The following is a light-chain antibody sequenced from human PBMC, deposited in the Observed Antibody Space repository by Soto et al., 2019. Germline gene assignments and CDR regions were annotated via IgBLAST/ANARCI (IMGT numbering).Light chain of an antibody. CDR3: QQDKTNSKT. CDR2: DAS. Sequence: DIQMTEYPSPLSASLGDSFTITCLASQSISRWLAWYQQKPGKAPKILISDASSLESGVPSRFSGSGSRTEFTLTISSLQPDDFATYYCQQDKTNSKTFGHVTKV. V-gene: IGKV1-5*01. J-gene: IGKJ1*01. CDR1: QSISRW.